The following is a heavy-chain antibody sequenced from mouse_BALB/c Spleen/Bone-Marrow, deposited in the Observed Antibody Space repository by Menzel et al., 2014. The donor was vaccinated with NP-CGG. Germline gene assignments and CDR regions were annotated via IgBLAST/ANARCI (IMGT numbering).Heavy chain of an antibody. V-gene: IGHV5-9-2*01. D-gene: IGHD2-4*01. Sequence: EVQGVESGGGLVKSGGSLKLSCAASGFTFSNYGMSWVRQTPEKRLEWVATISGGGSYTFYSDSVKGRFTISRDNAKNNLYLQLSNLRSEDTALYYCARHAYYDQTEVSFVYWGQGTLVTVSA. CDR2: ISGGGSYT. J-gene: IGHJ3*01. CDR1: GFTFSNYG. CDR3: ARHAYYDQTEVSFVY.